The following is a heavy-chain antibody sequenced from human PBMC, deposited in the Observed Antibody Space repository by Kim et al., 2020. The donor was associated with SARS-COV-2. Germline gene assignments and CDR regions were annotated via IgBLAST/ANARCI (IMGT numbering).Heavy chain of an antibody. Sequence: SETLSLTCAVYGGSFSGYYWSWIRQPPGKGLEWIGEINHSGSTNYNPSLKSRVTISVDTSKNQFSLKLSSVTAADTAVYYCAREKAAGTIDYWGQGTLVT. V-gene: IGHV4-34*01. D-gene: IGHD6-13*01. CDR3: AREKAAGTIDY. J-gene: IGHJ4*02. CDR1: GGSFSGYY. CDR2: INHSGST.